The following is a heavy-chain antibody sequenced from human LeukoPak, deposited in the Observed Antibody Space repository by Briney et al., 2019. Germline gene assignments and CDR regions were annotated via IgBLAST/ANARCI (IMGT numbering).Heavy chain of an antibody. Sequence: PGRSLRLSCAASGFTFDDYAMHWVRQAPGKGLEWVSGISWNSGSIGYADSVKGRFTISRDNAKNSLYLQINSLRAEDTALYYCAKDKVTTRGDYYYYYMDVWGKGTTVTVSS. J-gene: IGHJ6*03. CDR1: GFTFDDYA. D-gene: IGHD3-22*01. CDR3: AKDKVTTRGDYYYYYMDV. CDR2: ISWNSGSI. V-gene: IGHV3-9*01.